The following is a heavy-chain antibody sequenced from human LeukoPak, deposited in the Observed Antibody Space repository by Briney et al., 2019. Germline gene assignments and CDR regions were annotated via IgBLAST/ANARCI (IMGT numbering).Heavy chain of an antibody. D-gene: IGHD1-1*01. Sequence: ASVKVSCKASGYTFTSYYMHWVRQAPGQGLEWLGIIRPGGDGPSYAQKFQGRVTMTRDMSTSTVYMELSSLTSDDTAVYYCGRDPTYRNYFDSWGQGTLVTVSS. CDR1: GYTFTSYY. CDR2: IRPGGDGP. J-gene: IGHJ4*02. CDR3: GRDPTYRNYFDS. V-gene: IGHV1-46*01.